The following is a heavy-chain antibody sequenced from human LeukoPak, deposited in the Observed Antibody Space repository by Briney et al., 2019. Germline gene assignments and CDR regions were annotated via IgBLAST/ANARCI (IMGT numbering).Heavy chain of an antibody. CDR2: FSHTGSP. J-gene: IGHJ6*03. V-gene: IGHV4-34*01. CDR3: ARLPKILWVGEFEPYYYYYMDV. Sequence: SETLSLTCAISGASFSGYSWTWIRQPPGKGLEWIGEFSHTGSPIYNPSLKSRVNISIDTSKNQFSLKLSSVTAADTAVYYCARLPKILWVGEFEPYYYYYMDVWGKGTTVTISS. D-gene: IGHD3-10*01. CDR1: GASFSGYS.